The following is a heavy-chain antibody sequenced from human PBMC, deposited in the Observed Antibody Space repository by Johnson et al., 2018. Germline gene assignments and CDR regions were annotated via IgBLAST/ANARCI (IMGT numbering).Heavy chain of an antibody. V-gene: IGHV1-69*12. CDR3: ARGIVEDYGDLGDAFDI. CDR1: GGTFSSYA. J-gene: IGHJ3*02. D-gene: IGHD4-17*01. CDR2: IIPIFGTA. Sequence: QVQLVQSGAEVKKPGSSXKVSCKASGGTFSSYAISWVRQAPGQGLEWMGGIIPIFGTANYAQQFQGRVTVTADESTSTADMELSSLSSEDTAVYYCARGIVEDYGDLGDAFDIWGQGTMVTVSS.